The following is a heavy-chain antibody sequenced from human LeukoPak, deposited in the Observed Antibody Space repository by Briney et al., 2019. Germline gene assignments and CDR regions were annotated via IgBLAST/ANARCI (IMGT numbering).Heavy chain of an antibody. CDR2: IRYDGSNK. CDR3: AKDGMGGLYSSSWYYFDY. J-gene: IGHJ4*02. D-gene: IGHD6-13*01. V-gene: IGHV3-30*02. CDR1: GFTFSSYG. Sequence: GGSLRLSCAASGFTFSSYGMHWVRQAPGKGLEWVAFIRYDGSNKYYADSVKGRFTISRDNSKNTLYLQMNSLRAEDTAVYYCAKDGMGGLYSSSWYYFDYWGQGTLVTVSS.